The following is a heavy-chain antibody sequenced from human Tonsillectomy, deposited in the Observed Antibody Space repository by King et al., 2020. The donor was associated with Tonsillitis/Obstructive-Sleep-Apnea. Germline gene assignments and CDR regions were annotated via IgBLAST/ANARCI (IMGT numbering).Heavy chain of an antibody. Sequence: VQLVESGGGVVQPGRSLRLSCAASGFTFSSYGMHWVRQAPGKGLEWVAVIWYDGSNKYYADSVKGRFTISRDNSKNTLYLQMNSLRAEDTAVYYCARLGADYGIDYWGQGTLVTVSS. CDR1: GFTFSSYG. V-gene: IGHV3-33*01. J-gene: IGHJ4*02. CDR2: IWYDGSNK. CDR3: ARLGADYGIDY. D-gene: IGHD4-17*01.